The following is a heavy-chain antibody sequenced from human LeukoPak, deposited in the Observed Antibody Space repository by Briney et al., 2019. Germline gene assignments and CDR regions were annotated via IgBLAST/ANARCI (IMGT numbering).Heavy chain of an antibody. V-gene: IGHV1-46*01. Sequence: ASVKVSCKASGYTFTIYYMHWLRQAPGQGLEWMGIINPSGGSTNYAQKFQGRVTITADKSTSTAYMELSSLRSEDTAVYYCARAPGAGTYYDFWSGYPHWGQGTLVTVSS. CDR1: GYTFTIYY. J-gene: IGHJ4*02. D-gene: IGHD3-3*01. CDR2: INPSGGST. CDR3: ARAPGAGTYYDFWSGYPH.